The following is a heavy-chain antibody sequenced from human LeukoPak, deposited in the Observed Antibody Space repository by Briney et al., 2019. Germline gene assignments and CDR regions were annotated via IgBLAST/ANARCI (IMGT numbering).Heavy chain of an antibody. Sequence: KGGESLKISCKGSGYSFTSYWIGWVRQMPGKGLEWMGIIYPGDSDTRYSPSFQGQVTISADKSISTAYLQWSSLKASDTAMYYCARCVDTAMAHYGMDVWGQGTTVTVSS. D-gene: IGHD5-18*01. CDR2: IYPGDSDT. V-gene: IGHV5-51*01. CDR3: ARCVDTAMAHYGMDV. J-gene: IGHJ6*02. CDR1: GYSFTSYW.